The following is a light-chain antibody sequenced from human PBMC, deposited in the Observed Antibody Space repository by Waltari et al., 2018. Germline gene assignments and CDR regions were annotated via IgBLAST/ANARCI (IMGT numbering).Light chain of an antibody. J-gene: IGKJ2*01. V-gene: IGKV1-33*01. Sequence: ISGLASKDIRKKLSVFQGRPGKAPKLLIYGASNLEAGFPSRCSGTGSGTDFSLTISSLQPEDSATYYCQHYNNLPYTFSRGTKLQIK. CDR1: KDIRKK. CDR2: GAS. CDR3: QHYNNLPYT.